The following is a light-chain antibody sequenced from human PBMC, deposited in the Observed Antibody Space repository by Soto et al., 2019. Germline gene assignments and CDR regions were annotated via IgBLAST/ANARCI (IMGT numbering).Light chain of an antibody. J-gene: IGLJ2*01. CDR3: GSYTSSSTLV. Sequence: QSALTQPASVSGSPGQSITISRTGTSTDVGGNNYVSWYHQHPGKAPKLMIYDVSNRPLGVSNRFSGSKSGNTASLTISGLQAEGEADYYCGSYTSSSTLVFGGGTQLTVL. CDR1: STDVGGNNY. CDR2: DVS. V-gene: IGLV2-14*01.